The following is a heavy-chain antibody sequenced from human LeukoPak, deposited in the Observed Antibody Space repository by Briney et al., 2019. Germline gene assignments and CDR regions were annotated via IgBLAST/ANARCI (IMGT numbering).Heavy chain of an antibody. D-gene: IGHD2-2*01. Sequence: GGSLRLSCAASGFTVSSNYMSWVRQAPGKGLEWVAFIRYDGSNKYYADSVKGRFTISRDNSKNTLYLQMNSLRAEDTAVYYCAKVRDCSSTSCYPYYYYYYMDVWGKGTTVTVSS. J-gene: IGHJ6*03. CDR3: AKVRDCSSTSCYPYYYYYYMDV. CDR1: GFTVSSNY. CDR2: IRYDGSNK. V-gene: IGHV3-30*02.